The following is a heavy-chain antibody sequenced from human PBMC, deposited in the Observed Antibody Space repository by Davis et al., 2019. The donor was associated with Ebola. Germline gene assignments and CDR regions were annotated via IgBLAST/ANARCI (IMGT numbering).Heavy chain of an antibody. Sequence: SETLSLTCTVSGGSITTGDYSWSWIRQPPGKGLEWIGYIHHSGGTYYNPSLKSRLTLSVDTSKNQFSLKLSSVTAADTAVYYCARDDLTGLLDSWGQGTRVIVSS. V-gene: IGHV4-30-4*08. CDR3: ARDDLTGLLDS. CDR2: IHHSGGT. D-gene: IGHD1-20*01. J-gene: IGHJ4*02. CDR1: GGSITTGDYS.